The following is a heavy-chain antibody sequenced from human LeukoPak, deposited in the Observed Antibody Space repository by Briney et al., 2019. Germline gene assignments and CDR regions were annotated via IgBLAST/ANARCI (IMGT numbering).Heavy chain of an antibody. Sequence: GGSLRLSCAASGFTFSSYEMNWVRQAPGTGLEWVSYISSSGSTIYYADSVKGRFTISRDNAKNLLYLQMNSLRAEDTAVYYCARASVRYGIIDYWGQGTLVTVSS. V-gene: IGHV3-48*03. CDR3: ARASVRYGIIDY. CDR1: GFTFSSYE. D-gene: IGHD5-18*01. CDR2: ISSSGSTI. J-gene: IGHJ4*02.